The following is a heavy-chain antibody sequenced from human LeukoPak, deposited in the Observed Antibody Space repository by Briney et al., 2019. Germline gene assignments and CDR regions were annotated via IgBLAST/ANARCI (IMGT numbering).Heavy chain of an antibody. D-gene: IGHD3-10*01. CDR3: ASSRPSGDFDY. Sequence: SETLSLTCTVSGGSISSYYWSWIRQPPGKGLEWIGYIYYSGRTNYNPSLKSRVIISVDTSKNQFSLKLSSVTAADAAVYYCASSRPSGDFDYWGQGTLVTVSS. CDR1: GGSISSYY. J-gene: IGHJ4*02. V-gene: IGHV4-59*01. CDR2: IYYSGRT.